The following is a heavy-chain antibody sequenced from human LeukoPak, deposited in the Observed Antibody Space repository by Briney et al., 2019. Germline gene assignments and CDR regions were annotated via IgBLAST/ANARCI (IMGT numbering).Heavy chain of an antibody. J-gene: IGHJ3*02. CDR3: ARALSLAVAGPRSAFDI. CDR1: GFTFSSYA. D-gene: IGHD6-19*01. CDR2: ISGSGGST. Sequence: PGGSLRLSCAASGFTFSSYAMSWVRQAPGKGLEWVSAISGSGGSTYYADSVKGRFTISRDNAKNSLYLQMNSLRAEDTAVYYCARALSLAVAGPRSAFDIWGQGTMVTVSS. V-gene: IGHV3-23*01.